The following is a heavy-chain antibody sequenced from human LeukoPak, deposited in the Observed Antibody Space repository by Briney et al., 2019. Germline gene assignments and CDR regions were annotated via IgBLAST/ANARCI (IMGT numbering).Heavy chain of an antibody. CDR3: ARDRGSYYYYGMDV. CDR1: GGTFSSYA. Sequence: ASVKVSCKASGGTFSSYAISWVRQAPGQGLEWKGGIIPIFGTANYAQKFQGRVTITADESTSTAYMELSSLRSEDTAVYYCARDRGSYYYYGMDVWGQGTTVTVSS. CDR2: IIPIFGTA. V-gene: IGHV1-69*13. J-gene: IGHJ6*02.